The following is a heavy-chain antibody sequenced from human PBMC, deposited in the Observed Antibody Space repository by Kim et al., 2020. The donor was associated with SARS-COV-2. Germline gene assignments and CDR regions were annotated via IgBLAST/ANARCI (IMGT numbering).Heavy chain of an antibody. CDR2: ISYDGSNK. CDR3: ARAGTAMVQREIDY. V-gene: IGHV3-30-3*01. CDR1: GFTFSSYA. Sequence: GGSLRLSCAASGFTFSSYAMHWVRQAPGKGLEWVAVISYDGSNKYYADSVKGRFTISRDNSKNTLYLQMNSLRAEDTAVYYCARAGTAMVQREIDYWGQGTLVTVSS. J-gene: IGHJ4*02. D-gene: IGHD5-18*01.